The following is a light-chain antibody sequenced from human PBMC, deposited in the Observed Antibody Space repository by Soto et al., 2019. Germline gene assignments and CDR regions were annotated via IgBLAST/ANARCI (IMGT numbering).Light chain of an antibody. CDR1: SSDVGGYNY. CDR2: EVS. V-gene: IGLV2-14*01. J-gene: IGLJ3*02. Sequence: QSVLTQPASVSGSPGQSITISCTGTSSDVGGYNYVSWYQQHPGKAPKLIIYEVSNRPSGVSNRFSGSKSGNTASLTISGLQAEDEADYYCSSYTTSSTWGFGGGTKLTV. CDR3: SSYTTSSTWG.